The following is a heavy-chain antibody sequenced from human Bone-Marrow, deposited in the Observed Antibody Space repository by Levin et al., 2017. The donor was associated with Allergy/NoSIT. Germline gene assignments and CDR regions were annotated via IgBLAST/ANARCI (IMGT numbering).Heavy chain of an antibody. CDR1: GDSVSSNGVA. D-gene: IGHD3-10*01. CDR3: ARGRASAFDI. CDR2: TYYESKWYH. Sequence: SETLSLTCVISGDSVSSNGVAWNWIRQSPSSGLEWLGRTYYESKWYHDYAASVKSRLTVDPDTSQNQFSLRLNSVTPEDTAVYYCARGRASAFDIWGQGTVVTVSS. V-gene: IGHV6-1*01. J-gene: IGHJ3*02.